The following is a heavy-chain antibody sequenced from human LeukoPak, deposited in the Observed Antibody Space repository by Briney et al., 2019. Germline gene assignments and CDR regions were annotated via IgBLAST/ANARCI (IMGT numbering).Heavy chain of an antibody. CDR2: IKQDGSEE. J-gene: IGHJ4*02. D-gene: IGHD5-18*01. Sequence: GGSLRLSCAASGFTFSSYWMSWVRQAPGKGLEWVANIKQDGSEEYYVDSVKGRFTISRDNAKNSLYLQMNSLRAEDTAVYYCARGAHRLQLLYYFDYWGQGTLVTVSS. CDR3: ARGAHRLQLLYYFDY. CDR1: GFTFSSYW. V-gene: IGHV3-7*01.